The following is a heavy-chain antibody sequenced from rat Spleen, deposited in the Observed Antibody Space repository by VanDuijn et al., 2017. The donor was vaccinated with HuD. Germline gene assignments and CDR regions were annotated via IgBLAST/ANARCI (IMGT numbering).Heavy chain of an antibody. CDR2: ISSGGGAT. CDR1: GFTFSNYD. D-gene: IGHD1-9*01. V-gene: IGHV5-25*01. CDR3: ARQYYGYTD. J-gene: IGHJ3*01. Sequence: EVQLVESGGGLVQAGRSMKLSCAASGFTFSNYDMAWVRQAPKKGLEWVASISSGGGATYYPDSVKGRFTISRDNAKNTLYLQMDSLRSEDTASYYCARQYYGYTDWGQGTLVTVSS.